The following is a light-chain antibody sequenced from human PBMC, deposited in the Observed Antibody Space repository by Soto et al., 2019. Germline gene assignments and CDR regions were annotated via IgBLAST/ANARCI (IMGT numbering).Light chain of an antibody. V-gene: IGLV2-14*01. CDR1: GRDVGSYNF. J-gene: IGLJ1*01. Sequence: SGLTQPASAYGSPGRSITISFTGTGRDVGSYNFVSWYQQLPDKAPKLMIYEVSNRPSGVSNRFSGSKSGNTASLTISGLQAEDEADYCCSSYTTSSNYVFGSGTKVTVL. CDR3: SSYTTSSNYV. CDR2: EVS.